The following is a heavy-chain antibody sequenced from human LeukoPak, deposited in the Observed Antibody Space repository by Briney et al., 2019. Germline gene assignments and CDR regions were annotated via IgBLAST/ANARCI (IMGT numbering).Heavy chain of an antibody. CDR1: LYTFIEYY. J-gene: IGHJ4*02. CDR2: INPSVGGT. D-gene: IGHD5-18*01. Sequence: ASVKVSCKASLYTFIEYYMRCVRQAPGEGLEWMGWINPSVGGTNYGRKFQGRVTMTRDTSISTAYRALSRLRSDDTAVYFCARGGLPDERYTYGYDFDYWGQGTLVTVSS. CDR3: ARGGLPDERYTYGYDFDY. V-gene: IGHV1-2*02.